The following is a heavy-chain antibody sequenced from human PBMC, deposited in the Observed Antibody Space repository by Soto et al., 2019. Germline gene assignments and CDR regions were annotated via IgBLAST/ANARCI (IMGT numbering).Heavy chain of an antibody. CDR1: GFTLSSYW. D-gene: IGHD2-15*01. CDR2: IKQDESEK. V-gene: IGHV3-7*03. J-gene: IGHJ4*02. Sequence: EVQLVESGGGLVQPGGSLRLSCAASGFTLSSYWMTWVRQAPGKGLEWVANIKQDESEKYYVGSVEGRFTVSRDNAQNSLYLQMNSLRVEDTAVYYCARPSGYCSGGSCFPFDNWGQGTLVTVSS. CDR3: ARPSGYCSGGSCFPFDN.